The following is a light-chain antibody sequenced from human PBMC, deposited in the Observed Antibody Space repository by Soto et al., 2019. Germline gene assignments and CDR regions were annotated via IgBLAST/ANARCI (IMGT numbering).Light chain of an antibody. CDR1: QSVTSSY. J-gene: IGKJ1*01. CDR3: QQYGSSPRT. CDR2: GAS. V-gene: IGKV3-20*01. Sequence: EIVLTQYPGTLSSSPGERATLSCRASQSVTSSYLAWYQLKPGQAPRLLIYGASSRATGIPDRFSGSGSGTDFTLTISRLDPEDFAVYFCQQYGSSPRTFGQGTKVDIK.